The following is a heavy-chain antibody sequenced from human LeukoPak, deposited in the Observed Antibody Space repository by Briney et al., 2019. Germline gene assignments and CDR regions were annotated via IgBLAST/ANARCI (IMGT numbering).Heavy chain of an antibody. V-gene: IGHV3-23*01. Sequence: GGSLRLSCAASGFTFSNYAMTWVRQAPGKGLEWVSTISDSGGSTYYADSVKGRFTISRDNSKNTLYLQMNSLRAEDTAEYYCAKGNWNYAQYYFDYWGQGTLVTVSS. J-gene: IGHJ4*02. CDR3: AKGNWNYAQYYFDY. CDR1: GFTFSNYA. D-gene: IGHD1-7*01. CDR2: ISDSGGST.